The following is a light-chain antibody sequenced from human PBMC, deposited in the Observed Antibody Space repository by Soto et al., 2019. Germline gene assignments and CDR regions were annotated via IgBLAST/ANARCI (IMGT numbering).Light chain of an antibody. V-gene: IGKV3-20*01. Sequence: EIVLTQSPGTLSLSPGERASLSCRASQTVCNNYLAWYQQRPGQAPRLLISAASTRATGIPDRISGSGSGTDFTLTIIRLESEDFAVYYCQHYCNSQWTFGQGTKVEIK. J-gene: IGKJ1*01. CDR3: QHYCNSQWT. CDR2: AAS. CDR1: QTVCNNY.